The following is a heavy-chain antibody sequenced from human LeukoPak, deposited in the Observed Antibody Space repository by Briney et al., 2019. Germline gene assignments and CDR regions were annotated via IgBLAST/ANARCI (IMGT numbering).Heavy chain of an antibody. CDR3: ARVFETRLRGWWFVP. CDR2: SSHSGST. V-gene: IGHV4-34*01. J-gene: IGHJ5*02. Sequence: SETLSLTCAVYGESFCGYYWSWIRQPPGKELEWIGESSHSGSTKYPPTLRRRVVISLYTYKNQCSLKLCSVTAADTAIYYCARVFETRLRGWWFVPWGQGTVVTVSS. CDR1: GESFCGYY.